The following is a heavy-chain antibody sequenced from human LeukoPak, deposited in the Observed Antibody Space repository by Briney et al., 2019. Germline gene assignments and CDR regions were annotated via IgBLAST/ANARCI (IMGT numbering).Heavy chain of an antibody. D-gene: IGHD4-17*01. Sequence: ASVKVSCKVSGYSLTDLSLHRVRQAPGKGLEWMGGFDPEDGEPIYAQKFQGRLSMTEDTSKDTGYMELRTLRSEDTALYYCAKSHGDYGLLDYWGQGTLVTVSS. CDR3: AKSHGDYGLLDY. CDR2: FDPEDGEP. CDR1: GYSLTDLS. J-gene: IGHJ4*02. V-gene: IGHV1-24*01.